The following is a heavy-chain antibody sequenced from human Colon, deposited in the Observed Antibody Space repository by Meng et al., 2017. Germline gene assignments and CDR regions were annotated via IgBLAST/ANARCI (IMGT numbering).Heavy chain of an antibody. CDR2: ITSSGDSA. V-gene: IGHV3-23*01. Sequence: EVQLLESGGGLIQPGGSLILSCAASGFIFSTYSMIWVRQVPGKGLEWVSSITSSGDSAYYADSVKGRSTIFRDNSKNTLYLQMNSLRAEDTAIYNCVQLLNGYFLSWGQGTLVTVSS. J-gene: IGHJ1*01. CDR3: VQLLNGYFLS. CDR1: GFIFSTYS. D-gene: IGHD5-18*01.